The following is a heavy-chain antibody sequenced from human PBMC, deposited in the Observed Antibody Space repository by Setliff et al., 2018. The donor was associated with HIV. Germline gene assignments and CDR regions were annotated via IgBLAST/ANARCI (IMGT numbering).Heavy chain of an antibody. D-gene: IGHD3-3*01. V-gene: IGHV1-8*03. Sequence: ASVKVSCKASGYTFSTYAMHWVRQAPGRGLEWMGWMNPNSGSTDHAQKSQGRVTITRDTSITTAYMELSSLRSEDTAVYYCARGGFFGVAERRAFANWGQGTLVTVSS. CDR1: GYTFSTYA. CDR2: MNPNSGST. CDR3: ARGGFFGVAERRAFAN. J-gene: IGHJ4*02.